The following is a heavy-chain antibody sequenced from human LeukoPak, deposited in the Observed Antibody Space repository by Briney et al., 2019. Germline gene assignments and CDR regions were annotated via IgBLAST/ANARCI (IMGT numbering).Heavy chain of an antibody. Sequence: SETLTLTCNVSGDSISGYYWSWIRQPPGEGLEWIGYVYYSGTTDYNPSLKSRVTISVDTSKNQLSLKLTSVSAADTAVYYCRRNGGGSSSVFYSDYWGQGALVTVSS. CDR1: GDSISGYY. J-gene: IGHJ4*02. CDR3: RRNGGGSSSVFYSDY. CDR2: VYYSGTT. D-gene: IGHD6-13*01. V-gene: IGHV4-59*08.